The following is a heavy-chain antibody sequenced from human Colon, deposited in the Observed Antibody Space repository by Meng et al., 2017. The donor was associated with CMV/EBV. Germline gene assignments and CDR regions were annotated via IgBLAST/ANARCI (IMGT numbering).Heavy chain of an antibody. CDR3: ARDQFYYFDY. Sequence: GGSLRLSCAASGFTFSSYAMSWVRQAPGKGLEWVSAISGSAGGTYYADSVRGRFTLSRDNSRNTLYLQVNSVRVADTAVYYCARDQFYYFDYWGQGTLVTVSS. CDR1: GFTFSSYA. D-gene: IGHD2/OR15-2a*01. CDR2: ISGSAGGT. J-gene: IGHJ4*02. V-gene: IGHV3-23*01.